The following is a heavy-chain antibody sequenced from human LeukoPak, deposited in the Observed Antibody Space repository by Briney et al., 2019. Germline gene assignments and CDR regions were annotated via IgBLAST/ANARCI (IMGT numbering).Heavy chain of an antibody. D-gene: IGHD2-21*01. CDR1: GFTFSSYT. Sequence: GGSLRLSCAASGFTFSSYTMNWVRQAPGKGLEWVSSISGSSSFMYFADSVKGRFTISRDNAKNSLNLQMDSLRVEDTAVYYCARDHKADISSIADGVFNYWGQGILVTVSS. J-gene: IGHJ4*02. CDR2: ISGSSSFM. CDR3: ARDHKADISSIADGVFNY. V-gene: IGHV3-21*01.